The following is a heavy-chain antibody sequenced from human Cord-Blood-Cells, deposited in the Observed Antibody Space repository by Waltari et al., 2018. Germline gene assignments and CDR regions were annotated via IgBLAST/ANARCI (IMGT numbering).Heavy chain of an antibody. J-gene: IGHJ4*02. CDR2: INPNSGGT. Sequence: QVQLVQSGAEVKKPGASVKVSCKASGYTFTGYYMHWVRPAPGQGLEWMGWINPNSGGTNYAQKFQGRVTMTRDTSISTAYMELSRLRSDDTAVYYCVRPIAYCGGDCYYYFDYWGQGTLVTVSS. CDR3: VRPIAYCGGDCYYYFDY. D-gene: IGHD2-21*01. V-gene: IGHV1-2*02. CDR1: GYTFTGYY.